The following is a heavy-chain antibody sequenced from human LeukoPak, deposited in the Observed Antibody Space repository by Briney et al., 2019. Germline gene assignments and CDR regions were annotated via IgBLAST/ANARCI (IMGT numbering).Heavy chain of an antibody. V-gene: IGHV3-74*01. Sequence: GGSLRLSCAASGFTFSSYWMHWVRQAPGKGLVWVSRINSDGSSTSYADSVKGRFIISRDNAANTLYLQMSSLRAEDTAVYYCARESGTDAFDIWGQGTMVTVSS. J-gene: IGHJ3*02. CDR3: ARESGTDAFDI. CDR1: GFTFSSYW. D-gene: IGHD1-1*01. CDR2: INSDGSST.